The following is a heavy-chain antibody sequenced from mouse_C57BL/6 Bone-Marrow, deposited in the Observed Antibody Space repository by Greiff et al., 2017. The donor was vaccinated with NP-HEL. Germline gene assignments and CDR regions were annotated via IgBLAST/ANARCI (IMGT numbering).Heavy chain of an antibody. D-gene: IGHD2-3*01. V-gene: IGHV1-50*01. J-gene: IGHJ1*03. CDR1: GYTFTSYW. CDR3: AGDGGYFDV. CDR2: IDPSDSYT. Sequence: QVHVKQPGAELVKPGASVKLSCKASGYTFTSYWMQWVKQRPGQGLEWIGEIDPSDSYTNYNQKFKGKATLTVDTSSSTAYMQLSSLTSEDSAVYYCAGDGGYFDVWGTGTAVTVTS.